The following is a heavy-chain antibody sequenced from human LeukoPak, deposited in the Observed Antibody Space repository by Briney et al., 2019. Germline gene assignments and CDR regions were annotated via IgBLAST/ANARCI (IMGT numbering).Heavy chain of an antibody. CDR1: GYTFTDYA. D-gene: IGHD4-11*01. J-gene: IGHJ4*02. CDR3: TRGYRNTGLDY. Sequence: ASVKVSCKASGYTFTDYAMNWVRQAPGQGLEWVAWINPNSDATYYTQKFEGRITLTRDTSISTAYMELTKLRSDDTAIYYCTRGYRNTGLDYWGQGTLVTVSS. V-gene: IGHV1-2*02. CDR2: INPNSDAT.